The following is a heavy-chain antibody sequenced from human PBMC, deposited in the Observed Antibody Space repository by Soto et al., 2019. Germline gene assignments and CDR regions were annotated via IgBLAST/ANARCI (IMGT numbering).Heavy chain of an antibody. V-gene: IGHV1-69*13. J-gene: IGHJ6*02. D-gene: IGHD1-26*01. CDR1: GGTFSSYA. CDR3: ARDKKEMYSVSYYTRHKDYYYDGMDV. CDR2: IIPIFGTA. Sequence: SVKVSCKASGGTFSSYAISWVRQAPGQGLEWMGGIIPIFGTANYAQKFQGRVTITADESTSTAYMELSSLRSEDAAVYYCARDKKEMYSVSYYTRHKDYYYDGMDVWGQGTTVTVSS.